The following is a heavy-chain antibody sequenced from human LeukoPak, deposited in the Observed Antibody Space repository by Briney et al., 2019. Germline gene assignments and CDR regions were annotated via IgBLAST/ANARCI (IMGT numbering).Heavy chain of an antibody. D-gene: IGHD3-22*01. Sequence: GGSLRLSCEVSGFNFKSYEMNWVRQAPGKGLEWLSYITGSGSTIYYADSVKGRFTISRDNSKNTLYLQMNSLRAEDTAVYYCARAYDSSGYPDWGQGTLVTVSS. CDR3: ARAYDSSGYPD. V-gene: IGHV3-48*03. CDR1: GFNFKSYE. J-gene: IGHJ4*02. CDR2: ITGSGSTI.